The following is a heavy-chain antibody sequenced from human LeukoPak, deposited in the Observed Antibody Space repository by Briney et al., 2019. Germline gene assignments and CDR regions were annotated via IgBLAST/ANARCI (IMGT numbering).Heavy chain of an antibody. CDR1: GFTFSSYA. CDR3: ASAPVAFNWFDP. J-gene: IGHJ5*02. Sequence: GGSLRLSCAASGFTFSSYAMSWVRQAPGKGLEWVSGISGHLNSTYYADFVKGRFAISRDNSKNTLHLQMKSLRAEDTAVYYCASAPVAFNWFDPWGQGTLVTVSS. D-gene: IGHD2-2*01. CDR2: ISGHLNST. V-gene: IGHV3-23*01.